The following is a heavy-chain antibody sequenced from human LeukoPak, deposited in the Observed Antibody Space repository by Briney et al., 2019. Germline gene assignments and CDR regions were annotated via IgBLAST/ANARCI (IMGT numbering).Heavy chain of an antibody. V-gene: IGHV3-48*03. CDR1: GFTFSSYE. Sequence: GGSLRLSCAASGFTFSSYEMNWVRQAPGKGLEWVSYISSSGSTIYYADSVKGRFTISRDNSKNTLYLQMNSLRAEDTAVYYCANGDSGSSSYYFDYWGQGTLVTVSS. J-gene: IGHJ4*02. CDR3: ANGDSGSSSYYFDY. D-gene: IGHD1-26*01. CDR2: ISSSGSTI.